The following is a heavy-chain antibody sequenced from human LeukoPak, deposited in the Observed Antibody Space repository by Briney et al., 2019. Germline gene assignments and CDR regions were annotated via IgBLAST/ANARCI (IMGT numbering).Heavy chain of an antibody. D-gene: IGHD1-20*01. CDR1: GFSFGSYW. V-gene: IGHV3-7*01. CDR3: AREVDDLTGTNWFDP. CDR2: INQDGSEK. J-gene: IGHJ5*02. Sequence: PGGSLRLSCAASGFSFGSYWMSWVRQAPGKGLEWVANINQDGSEKYSVDSVKDRFSISRDNAKNSLHLQMHSLRVEDTAVYFCAREVDDLTGTNWFDPWGQGTLVTVSS.